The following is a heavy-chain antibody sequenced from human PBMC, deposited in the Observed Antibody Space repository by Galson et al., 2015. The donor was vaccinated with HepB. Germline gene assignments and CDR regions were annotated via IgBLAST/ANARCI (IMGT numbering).Heavy chain of an antibody. CDR3: AKDLKWELSRPADI. CDR2: ISWNSGSI. D-gene: IGHD1-26*01. CDR1: GFTFDDYA. J-gene: IGHJ3*02. V-gene: IGHV3-9*01. Sequence: SLRLSCAASGFTFDDYAMHWVRQAPGKGLEWVSGISWNSGSIGYADSVKGRFTISRDNAKNSLYLQMNSLRAEDTALYYCAKDLKWELSRPADIWGQGTMVTVSS.